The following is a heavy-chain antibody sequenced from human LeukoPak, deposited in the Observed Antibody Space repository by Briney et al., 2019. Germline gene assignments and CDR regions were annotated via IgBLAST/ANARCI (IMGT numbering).Heavy chain of an antibody. J-gene: IGHJ5*02. CDR1: GGSISSSSYY. CDR3: ARAVARNWFDP. CDR2: IYTSGST. Sequence: PSETLSLTCTVSGGSISSSSYYWGWIRQPAGKGLEWIGRIYTSGSTNYNPSLKSRVTMSVDTSKNQFSLKLSSVTAADTAVYYCARAVARNWFDPWGQGTLVTVSS. V-gene: IGHV4-61*02. D-gene: IGHD6-19*01.